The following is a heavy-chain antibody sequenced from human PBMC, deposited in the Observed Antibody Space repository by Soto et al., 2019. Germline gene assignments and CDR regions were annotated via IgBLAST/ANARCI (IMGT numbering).Heavy chain of an antibody. Sequence: QVQLVESGGGLVKPGGSLRLSCATSGFSFGDHYMSWIRQAPGKGLEFISYISPGGRYTNYGDSVKGRFTISRDNAKNSRLLQVNPLRDEDTAVYYCSRGGGGGVFDRWGQGTLGTVSS. CDR2: ISPGGRYT. CDR1: GFSFGDHY. V-gene: IGHV3-11*05. J-gene: IGHJ4*02. CDR3: SRGGGGGVFDR. D-gene: IGHD2-21*01.